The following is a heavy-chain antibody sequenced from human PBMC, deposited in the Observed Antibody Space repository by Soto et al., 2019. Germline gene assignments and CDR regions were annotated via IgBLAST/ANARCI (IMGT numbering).Heavy chain of an antibody. CDR1: GDTYSTYG. J-gene: IGHJ4*02. V-gene: IGHV1-18*01. CDR2: ISAQRGNT. CDR3: ARDRDQWDQKYSDS. D-gene: IGHD1-26*01. Sequence: QVQLVQSGAEVKNPGASVKASCKASGDTYSTYGISWVRQAPGQGLEWMGWISAQRGNTNYAQKFRGRVTMTTDTVTNTVYMELRSLREDDTAVYYCARDRDQWDQKYSDSWGQGTLVTVSS.